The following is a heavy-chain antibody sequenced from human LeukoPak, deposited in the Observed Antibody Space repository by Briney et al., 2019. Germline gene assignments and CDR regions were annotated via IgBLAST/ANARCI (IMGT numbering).Heavy chain of an antibody. CDR2: ISANNGNT. J-gene: IGHJ4*02. Sequence: ASVNVSCKASGYTFTSYGISWVRQAPGQGLEWMGWISANNGNTIYAQKLQGRVTMTTDTSTSTAYMELRSLRSDDTAVYYCARDLLAMIPSFSAEYWGQGTLVTVSS. D-gene: IGHD5-12*01. CDR1: GYTFTSYG. V-gene: IGHV1-18*01. CDR3: ARDLLAMIPSFSAEY.